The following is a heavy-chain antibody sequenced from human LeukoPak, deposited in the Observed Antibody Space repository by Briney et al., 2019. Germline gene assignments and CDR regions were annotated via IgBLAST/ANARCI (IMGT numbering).Heavy chain of an antibody. J-gene: IGHJ4*02. V-gene: IGHV3-73*01. D-gene: IGHD2-2*01. CDR1: GFTFSGSA. CDR2: IRSKANSYAT. Sequence: PGGSLRLSCAASGFTFSGSAMHWVRQASGKGLEWVGHIRSKANSYATAYAASVKGRFTISRDDSKNTAYLQMNSLKTEDTAVYYCTRHVPLGYCSSTSCYAFDYWGQGTLVTVSS. CDR3: TRHVPLGYCSSTSCYAFDY.